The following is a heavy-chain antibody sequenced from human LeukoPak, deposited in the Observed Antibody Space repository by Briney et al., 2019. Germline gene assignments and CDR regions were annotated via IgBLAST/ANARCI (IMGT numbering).Heavy chain of an antibody. CDR2: IIPIFGTA. V-gene: IGHV1-69*13. CDR3: ARIPPNYDSSGYYDY. D-gene: IGHD3-22*01. Sequence: ASVKVSCKASGGTFSSYAISWVRQAPGQGLEWMGGIIPIFGTANYAQKFQGRVTITADESTSTAYMELSSLRSDDTAVYYCARIPPNYDSSGYYDYWGQGTLVTVSS. CDR1: GGTFSSYA. J-gene: IGHJ4*02.